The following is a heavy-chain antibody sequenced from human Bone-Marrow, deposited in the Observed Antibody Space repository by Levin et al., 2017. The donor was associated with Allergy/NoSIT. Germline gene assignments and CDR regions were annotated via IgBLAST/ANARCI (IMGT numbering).Heavy chain of an antibody. CDR3: TRGSVYFEGMDV. CDR2: IGSAGDT. V-gene: IGHV3-13*01. CDR1: GFTFSTYD. Sequence: HGESLKISCAASGFTFSTYDMHWVRQSAGKGLEWVSTIGSAGDTYYSDYVKGRFTISRENGKNSLYLQMNSLRAGDTAVYYCTRGSVYFEGMDVWGQGTTVTVSS. D-gene: IGHD5/OR15-5a*01. J-gene: IGHJ6*02.